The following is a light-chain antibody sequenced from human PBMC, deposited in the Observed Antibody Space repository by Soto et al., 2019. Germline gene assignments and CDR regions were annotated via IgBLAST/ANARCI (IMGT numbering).Light chain of an antibody. CDR2: EVS. J-gene: IGLJ2*01. CDR3: TSYTSSKTLL. Sequence: QSALTQPASVSGSPGQSITISCTGTSSDVGGYKFVSWYQQNPGKAPKLMISEVSNRPSGVSDRFSGSKSGNTASLTISGLQAEDEADYFCTSYTSSKTLLFGGGTQLTVL. CDR1: SSDVGGYKF. V-gene: IGLV2-14*01.